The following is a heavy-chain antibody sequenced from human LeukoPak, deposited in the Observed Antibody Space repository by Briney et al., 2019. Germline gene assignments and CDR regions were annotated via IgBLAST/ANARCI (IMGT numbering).Heavy chain of an antibody. V-gene: IGHV3-30*03. CDR3: ARGDDFRPPYYYYYYMDV. Sequence: GGSLRLSCAASGFTFSSYSMNWVRQAPGKGLEWVAVISYDGSNKYYADSVKGRFTISRDNSKNTLYLQMNSLRAEDTAVYYCARGDDFRPPYYYYYYMDVWGKGTTVTVSS. J-gene: IGHJ6*03. D-gene: IGHD3/OR15-3a*01. CDR1: GFTFSSYS. CDR2: ISYDGSNK.